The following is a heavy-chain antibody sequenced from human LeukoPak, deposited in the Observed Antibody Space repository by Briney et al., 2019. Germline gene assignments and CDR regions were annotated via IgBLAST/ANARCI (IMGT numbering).Heavy chain of an antibody. CDR3: ARPDYFASHD. J-gene: IGHJ4*02. CDR2: VYPDDSRT. Sequence: GESLKISCKASGYNFPKSWIGWVRKIPGKGLEWMAIVYPDDSRTKYSPSFQGQVTISADKSINTAYLQWSSLRASDSAMYYCARPDYFASHDWGQGTLVTVSS. CDR1: GYNFPKSW. V-gene: IGHV5-51*01. D-gene: IGHD2/OR15-2a*01.